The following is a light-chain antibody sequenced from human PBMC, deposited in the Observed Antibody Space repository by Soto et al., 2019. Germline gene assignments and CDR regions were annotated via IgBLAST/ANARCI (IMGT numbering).Light chain of an antibody. V-gene: IGKV3-11*01. CDR2: DAS. CDR3: QQRSNWPPPIT. J-gene: IGKJ5*01. CDR1: QSVSSY. Sequence: EIVLTQSPATLSLSPGERATLSCRASQSVSSYLAWYQQKPGQAPRLLIYDASNRSTGIPARFSGSGSGTDFTLTISSLEPEDFAVYYCQQRSNWPPPITCGKGTRLEIK.